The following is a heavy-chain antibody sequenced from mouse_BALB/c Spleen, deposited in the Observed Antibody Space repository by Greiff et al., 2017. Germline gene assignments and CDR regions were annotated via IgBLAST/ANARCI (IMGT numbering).Heavy chain of an antibody. V-gene: IGHV1-31*01. Sequence: EVQLQQSGPELVKPGASVKISCKASGYSFTGYYMHWVKQSHVKSLEWIGRINPYNGATSYNQNFKDKASLTVDKSSSTAYMELHSLTSEDSAVYYCAIGDYGNYDYAMDYWGQGTSVTVSS. D-gene: IGHD2-1*01. J-gene: IGHJ4*01. CDR3: AIGDYGNYDYAMDY. CDR2: INPYNGAT. CDR1: GYSFTGYY.